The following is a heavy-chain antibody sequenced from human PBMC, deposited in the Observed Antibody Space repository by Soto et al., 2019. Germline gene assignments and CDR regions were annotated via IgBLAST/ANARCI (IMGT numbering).Heavy chain of an antibody. Sequence: GGSLRLSCAASRFTFSSYAMHWVRQAPGKGLEWVAVISYDGSNKYYADSVKGRFTISRDNSKNTLYLQMNSLRAEDTAVYYCAREMDSSSCHWGQGTLVTVSS. J-gene: IGHJ4*02. V-gene: IGHV3-30-3*01. CDR3: AREMDSSSCH. CDR1: RFTFSSYA. CDR2: ISYDGSNK. D-gene: IGHD6-13*01.